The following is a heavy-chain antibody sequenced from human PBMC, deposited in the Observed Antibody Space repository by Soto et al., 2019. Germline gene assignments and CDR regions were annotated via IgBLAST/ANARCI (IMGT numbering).Heavy chain of an antibody. CDR1: GGSISSYY. D-gene: IGHD3-3*01. CDR2: IYYSGST. CDR3: ARVKDDYDFWSGYSGAYYYYYMDV. J-gene: IGHJ6*03. Sequence: SETLSLTCTVPGGSISSYYWSWIRQPPGKGLEWIGYIYYSGSTNYNPSLKSRVTISVDTSKNQFSLKLSSVTAADTAVYYCARVKDDYDFWSGYSGAYYYYYMDVWGKGTTVTVSS. V-gene: IGHV4-59*01.